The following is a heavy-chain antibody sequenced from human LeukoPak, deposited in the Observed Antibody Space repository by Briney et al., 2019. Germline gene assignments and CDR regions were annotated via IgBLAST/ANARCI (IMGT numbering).Heavy chain of an antibody. J-gene: IGHJ4*02. D-gene: IGHD5-12*01. Sequence: GGSLRLSCAASGFTFSSYSMNWVRQAPGKGLEWVSYISSSSSTIYYADSVKGRFTLSRDNAKNLVYLQMNSLRVEDTAVYYCVNLGYSDGGQGTLVTVSS. V-gene: IGHV3-48*04. CDR1: GFTFSSYS. CDR3: VNLGYSD. CDR2: ISSSSSTI.